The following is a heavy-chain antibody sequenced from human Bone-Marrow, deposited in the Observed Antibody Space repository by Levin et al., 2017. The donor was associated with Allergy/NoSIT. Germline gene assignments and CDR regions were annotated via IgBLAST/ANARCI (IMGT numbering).Heavy chain of an antibody. Sequence: GESLKISCKASGYTFTGYYMHWVRQAPGQGLEWMGWINPNSGGTNYAQKFQGRVTMTRDTSISTAYMELSRLRSDDTAVYYCARDKGSSSWHDAFDIWGQGTMVTVSS. CDR1: GYTFTGYY. V-gene: IGHV1-2*02. CDR3: ARDKGSSSWHDAFDI. J-gene: IGHJ3*02. CDR2: INPNSGGT. D-gene: IGHD6-13*01.